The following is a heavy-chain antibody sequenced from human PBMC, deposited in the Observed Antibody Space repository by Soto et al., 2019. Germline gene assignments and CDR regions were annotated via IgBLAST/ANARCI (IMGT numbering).Heavy chain of an antibody. V-gene: IGHV3-30-3*01. CDR2: ISYDGSNK. D-gene: IGHD3-16*01. CDR1: GFTFSSYA. Sequence: QVQLVESGGGVVQPGRSLRLSCAASGFTFSSYAMHWVRQAPGKGLEWVAVISYDGSNKYYADSVKGRFTISRDNSKNTLYLQMNSLRXEDTAVYYCARDGAYWGQGTLVTVSS. J-gene: IGHJ4*02. CDR3: ARDGAY.